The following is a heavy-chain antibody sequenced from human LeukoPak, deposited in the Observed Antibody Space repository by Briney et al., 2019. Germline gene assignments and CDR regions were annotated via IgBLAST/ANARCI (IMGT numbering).Heavy chain of an antibody. J-gene: IGHJ1*01. CDR2: INHSGGT. CDR3: ARGYAKGYCSGGSCYSPSRYFQH. V-gene: IGHV4-34*01. Sequence: SEALSLTCAVYGGSFSGYYWSWIRQPPGKGLEWIGEINHSGGTNYNPSLKSRVTISVDTSKNQFSLKLSSVTAADTAVYYCARGYAKGYCSGGSCYSPSRYFQHWGQGTLVTVSS. CDR1: GGSFSGYY. D-gene: IGHD2-15*01.